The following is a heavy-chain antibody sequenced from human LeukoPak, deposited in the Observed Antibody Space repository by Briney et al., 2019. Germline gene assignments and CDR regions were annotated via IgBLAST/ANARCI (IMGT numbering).Heavy chain of an antibody. D-gene: IGHD1-26*01. Sequence: SETLSLTCTVSGGSISSSSYYWGWIRQPPGKGLEWIGSIYYSGSTYYNPSRKSRVTISVDTSKNQFSLKLSSVTAADTAVYYCARHRTGGGSYHKGDWFDPWGQGTLVTVSS. CDR1: GGSISSSSYY. CDR3: ARHRTGGGSYHKGDWFDP. CDR2: IYYSGST. J-gene: IGHJ5*02. V-gene: IGHV4-39*01.